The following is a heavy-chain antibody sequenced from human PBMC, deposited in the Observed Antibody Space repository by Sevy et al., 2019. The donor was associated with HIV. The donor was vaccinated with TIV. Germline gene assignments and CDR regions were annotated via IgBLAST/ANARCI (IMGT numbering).Heavy chain of an antibody. V-gene: IGHV1-24*01. Sequence: ASVKVSCKVSGYTLTELSMHWVRQAPGKGLEWMGGFDPEDGETVYAQMFQGRVTMTEDTSTDTAYMELSSLRSEDTAVYYCATDTDYGGNSGDFWGQGTLVTVSS. D-gene: IGHD4-17*01. CDR2: FDPEDGET. CDR1: GYTLTELS. CDR3: ATDTDYGGNSGDF. J-gene: IGHJ4*02.